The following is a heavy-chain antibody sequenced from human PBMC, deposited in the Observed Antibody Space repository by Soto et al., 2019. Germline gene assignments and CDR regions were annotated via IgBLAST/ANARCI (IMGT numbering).Heavy chain of an antibody. D-gene: IGHD1-1*01. Sequence: ASVKVSCKASGYTFTSYAMHWVRQAPGQRLEWMGWINAGNGNTKYSQKFQGRVTITRDTSASTAYMELSGLRSEDTAVYYCARLSTTGTTDSFYYYYCGMDVWGQGTTVTVSS. J-gene: IGHJ6*02. V-gene: IGHV1-3*01. CDR3: ARLSTTGTTDSFYYYYCGMDV. CDR2: INAGNGNT. CDR1: GYTFTSYA.